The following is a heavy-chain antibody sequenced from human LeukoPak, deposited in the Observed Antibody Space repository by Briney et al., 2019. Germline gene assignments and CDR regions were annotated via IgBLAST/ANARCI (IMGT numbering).Heavy chain of an antibody. CDR1: GYSFTSYW. J-gene: IGHJ4*02. CDR3: ARHPPYYDFWSGYYGFDY. Sequence: GESLKISCKGSGYSFTSYWIGWVRQMPGKGLEWMGIIYPGDSDTRYSPSFQGQVTISADKSISTAYLQWSSLKASDTAMYYRARHPPYYDFWSGYYGFDYWGQGTLVTVSS. V-gene: IGHV5-51*01. D-gene: IGHD3-3*01. CDR2: IYPGDSDT.